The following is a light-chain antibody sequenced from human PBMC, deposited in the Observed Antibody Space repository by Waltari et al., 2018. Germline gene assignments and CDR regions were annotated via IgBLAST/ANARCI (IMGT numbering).Light chain of an antibody. CDR3: LSYTSSSTYV. Sequence: QSALTQPASVSGSPGQSITFSCTGTGSDVGGYDYVSWYQQHPGKVPKLMIYEVSNRPSGVSNRFSGSKSGNTASLTISGLQAEGEADYYCLSYTSSSTYVFGTGTKVTVL. CDR1: GSDVGGYDY. CDR2: EVS. V-gene: IGLV2-14*01. J-gene: IGLJ1*01.